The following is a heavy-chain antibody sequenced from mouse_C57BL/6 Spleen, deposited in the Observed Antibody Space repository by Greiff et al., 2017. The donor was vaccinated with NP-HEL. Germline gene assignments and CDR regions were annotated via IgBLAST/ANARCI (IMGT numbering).Heavy chain of an antibody. D-gene: IGHD1-1*01. V-gene: IGHV5-17*01. J-gene: IGHJ2*01. CDR3: ARGLRQYYFDY. CDR1: GFTFSDYG. CDR2: ISSGSSTI. Sequence: EVHLVESGGGLVKPGGSLKLSCAASGFTFSDYGMHWVRQAPEKGLEWVAYISSGSSTIYYADTVKGRFTISRDNAKNTLFLQMSSLRSEDTAMYYCARGLRQYYFDYWGQGTTLTVSS.